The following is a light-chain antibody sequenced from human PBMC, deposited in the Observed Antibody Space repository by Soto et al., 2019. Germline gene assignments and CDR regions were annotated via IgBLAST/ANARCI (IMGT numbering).Light chain of an antibody. CDR2: AAS. CDR1: QGIDRW. V-gene: IGKV1-12*01. J-gene: IGKJ4*01. Sequence: DIQMTQSPSSLSASVGDRVTITCRASQGIDRWLAWYQQKPGKAPKVLIYAASSLRSGVPSRFSGSGAGTDFSLTISSRHPEDLATYYCKQSKSSPLTFGGGTKVDIK. CDR3: KQSKSSPLT.